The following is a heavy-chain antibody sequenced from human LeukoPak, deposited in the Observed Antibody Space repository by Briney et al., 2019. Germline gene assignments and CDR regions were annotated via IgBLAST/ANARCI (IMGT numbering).Heavy chain of an antibody. CDR3: ARGDSRLNWFDP. V-gene: IGHV4-30-2*01. Sequence: PSETLSLTCAVSGGSISSGGYSWSWIRQPPGKGLEWIGYIYHSGSTYYNPSPKSRVTISVDRSKNQFSLKLSSVTAADTAVYYCARGDSRLNWFDPWGQGTLVTVSS. J-gene: IGHJ5*02. CDR2: IYHSGST. CDR1: GGSISSGGYS. D-gene: IGHD3-22*01.